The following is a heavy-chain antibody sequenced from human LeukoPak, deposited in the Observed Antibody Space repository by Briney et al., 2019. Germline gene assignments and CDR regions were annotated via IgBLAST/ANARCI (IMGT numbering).Heavy chain of an antibody. Sequence: GASVKVSCKASGYTFTGYYMHWVRQAPGQGLEWMGWINPNSGGTNYAQKFQGRVTMTRDTSISTAYMELSRLRSDDTAAYYCRVRDFWSGYGYYMDVWGKGTTVTVSS. V-gene: IGHV1-2*02. CDR1: GYTFTGYY. CDR2: INPNSGGT. CDR3: RVRDFWSGYGYYMDV. J-gene: IGHJ6*03. D-gene: IGHD3-3*01.